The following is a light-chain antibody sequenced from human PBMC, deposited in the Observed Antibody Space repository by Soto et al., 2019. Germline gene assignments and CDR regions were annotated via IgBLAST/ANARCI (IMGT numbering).Light chain of an antibody. CDR2: DAS. Sequence: EILLTQSPDTLSLSPGERATISCRASQSIARNYLAWYQHKPGQAPRLLIYDASSRATGIPDRFSGSGSGTDFTLTISRLEPEDFAVYFCHQCATSPLTFGGGTKVEIK. CDR1: QSIARNY. V-gene: IGKV3-20*01. J-gene: IGKJ4*01. CDR3: HQCATSPLT.